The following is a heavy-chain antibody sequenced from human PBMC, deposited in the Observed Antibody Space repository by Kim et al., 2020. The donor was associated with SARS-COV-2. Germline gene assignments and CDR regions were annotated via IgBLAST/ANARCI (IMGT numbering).Heavy chain of an antibody. CDR3: ARGGGSSSIYYYYYYGMDV. D-gene: IGHD6-6*01. V-gene: IGHV1-8*01. CDR1: GYTFTSYD. Sequence: ASVKVSCKASGYTFTSYDINWVRQATGQGLEWMGWMNPNSGNTGYAQKFQGRVTMTRNTSISTAYMELSSLRSEDTAVYYCARGGGSSSIYYYYYYGMDVWGQGTTVTVSS. J-gene: IGHJ6*02. CDR2: MNPNSGNT.